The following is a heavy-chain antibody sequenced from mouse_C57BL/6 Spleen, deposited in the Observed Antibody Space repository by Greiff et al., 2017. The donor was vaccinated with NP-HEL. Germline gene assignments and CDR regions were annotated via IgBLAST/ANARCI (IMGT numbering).Heavy chain of an antibody. CDR2: ISGGGGNT. V-gene: IGHV5-9*01. Sequence: EVQGVESGGGLVKPGGSLKLSCAASGFTFSSYTMSWVRQTPEKRLEWVATISGGGGNTYYPDSVKGRFTISRDNAKNTLYLQMSSLRSEDTALYYCARRDLMDYWGQGTSVTVSS. CDR3: ARRDLMDY. J-gene: IGHJ4*01. CDR1: GFTFSSYT.